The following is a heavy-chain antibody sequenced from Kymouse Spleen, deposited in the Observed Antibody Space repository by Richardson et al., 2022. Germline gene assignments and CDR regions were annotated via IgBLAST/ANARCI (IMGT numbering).Heavy chain of an antibody. CDR1: GGSISSGGYY. CDR2: IYYSGST. V-gene: IGHV4-31*03. J-gene: IGHJ6*02. CDR3: ARDPITMVRGVRRYYYYYGMDV. Sequence: QVQLQESGPGLVKPSQTLSLTCTVSGGSISSGGYYWSWIRQHPGKGLEWIGYIYYSGSTYYNPSLKSRVTISVDTSKNQFSLKLSSVTAADTAVYYCARDPITMVRGVRRYYYYYGMDVWGQGTTVTVSS. D-gene: IGHD3-10*01.